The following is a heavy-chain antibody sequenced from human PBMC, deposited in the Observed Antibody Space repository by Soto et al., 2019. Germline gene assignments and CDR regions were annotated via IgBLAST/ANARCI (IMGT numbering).Heavy chain of an antibody. CDR1: GYTFTNFY. J-gene: IGHJ5*02. CDR3: ARGWEVGTTSGRWFDP. Sequence: ASVKVSCKTSGYTFTNFYIHWVRQAPGQGHEWMGIINPRGGSTGYAQKFQGRVTMTRDTSTSTVYMELTSLRSEDTAVYYCARGWEVGTTSGRWFDPWGQGTLVTVSS. D-gene: IGHD1-26*01. CDR2: INPRGGST. V-gene: IGHV1-46*01.